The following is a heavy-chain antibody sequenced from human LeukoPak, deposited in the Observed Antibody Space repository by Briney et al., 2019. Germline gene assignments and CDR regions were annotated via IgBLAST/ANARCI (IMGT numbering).Heavy chain of an antibody. Sequence: SSVKVSCTASGGTFSIYAISWVRQAPGQGLEWMGGIIPIFGTANYAQKFQGRVTITADESTSTAYMELSSLRSEDTAVYYCARELYSGSYCELDYWGQGTLVTVSS. CDR1: GGTFSIYA. CDR3: ARELYSGSYCELDY. V-gene: IGHV1-69*01. CDR2: IIPIFGTA. D-gene: IGHD1-26*01. J-gene: IGHJ4*02.